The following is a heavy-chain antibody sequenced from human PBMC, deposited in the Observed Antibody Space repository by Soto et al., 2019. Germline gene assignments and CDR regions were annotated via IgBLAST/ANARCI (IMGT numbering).Heavy chain of an antibody. Sequence: ASVKVSCKASGYTFTSYYMHWLRHAPGQGLEWMGIINPSGGSTSYAQKFQGRVTMTRDTSTSTVFMELSSLRSEDTAVYYCARDSSYYDFWSGYSGIDYWGQGTLVTVSS. V-gene: IGHV1-46*01. CDR3: ARDSSYYDFWSGYSGIDY. J-gene: IGHJ4*02. CDR1: GYTFTSYY. CDR2: INPSGGST. D-gene: IGHD3-3*01.